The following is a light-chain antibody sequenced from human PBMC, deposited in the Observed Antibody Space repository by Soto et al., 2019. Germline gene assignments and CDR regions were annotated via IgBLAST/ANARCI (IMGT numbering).Light chain of an antibody. CDR2: DVS. J-gene: IGLJ3*02. CDR1: SSDVGGYNY. Sequence: QSALTRPASVSGSPGQSITISCTGTSSDVGGYNYVSWYKQHSGKAPKLMIYDVSYRPSGVSNRFSGFKSGNTASLTISGLQAEDEADYYCSSYTSSSTVVFGGGTKLTVL. CDR3: SSYTSSSTVV. V-gene: IGLV2-14*03.